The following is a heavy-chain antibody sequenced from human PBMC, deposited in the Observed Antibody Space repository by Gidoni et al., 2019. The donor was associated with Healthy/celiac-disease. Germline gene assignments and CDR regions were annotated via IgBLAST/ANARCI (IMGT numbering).Heavy chain of an antibody. CDR3: ASGAVAGHDAFDI. Sequence: QVQLVESGGGVVQPGRSLRLSCAASGFTFSSYGMHWVRQAPGKGLEWVAVIWYDGSNKYYADSVKGRFTISRDSSKNTLYLQMNSLRAEDTAVYYCASGAVAGHDAFDIWGQGTMVTVSS. V-gene: IGHV3-33*01. CDR1: GFTFSSYG. CDR2: IWYDGSNK. J-gene: IGHJ3*02. D-gene: IGHD6-19*01.